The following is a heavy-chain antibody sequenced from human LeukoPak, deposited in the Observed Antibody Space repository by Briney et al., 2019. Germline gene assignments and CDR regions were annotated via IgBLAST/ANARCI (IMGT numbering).Heavy chain of an antibody. Sequence: PGGSLRLSCTASGFSFNSYNMNWVRQAPGKGLEWVSYISSSSSTIYYADSVKGRFTISRDNAKNSLYLQMNSLGAEDTAVYYCARDYDYSLDYWGQGTLVTVSS. CDR3: ARDYDYSLDY. J-gene: IGHJ4*02. V-gene: IGHV3-48*01. D-gene: IGHD4/OR15-4a*01. CDR2: ISSSSSTI. CDR1: GFSFNSYN.